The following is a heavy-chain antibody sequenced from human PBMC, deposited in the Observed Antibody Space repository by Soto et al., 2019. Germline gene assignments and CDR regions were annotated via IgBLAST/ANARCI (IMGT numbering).Heavy chain of an antibody. CDR1: GGSISGHY. Sequence: QVQLQESGPGLVKPSGTLSLTCTFSGGSISGHYWTWIRQSPGKGLEWIGHIFYSVSTNYNPSLKRRVTVSADTSKNQFSLRLSSVTAADKAVYYCARVGSRGWSPDYWGQGILVTVSS. D-gene: IGHD6-19*01. CDR2: IFYSVST. CDR3: ARVGSRGWSPDY. J-gene: IGHJ4*02. V-gene: IGHV4-59*11.